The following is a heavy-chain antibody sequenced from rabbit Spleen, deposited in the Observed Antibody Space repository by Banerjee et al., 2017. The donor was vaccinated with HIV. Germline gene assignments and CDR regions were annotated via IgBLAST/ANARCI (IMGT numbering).Heavy chain of an antibody. Sequence: QSLEESGGGLVQPEGSLTLTCKASGFSFSSNDYMCWVRQAPGKGLEWIGCIVTGSSGSAYYASWAKGRFTISKTSSTTVTLQMTSLTAADTATYFCARDSGSSFSSYGMDLWGPGTLVTVS. CDR3: ARDSGSSFSSYGMDL. CDR2: IVTGSSGSA. CDR1: GFSFSSNDY. V-gene: IGHV1S40*01. D-gene: IGHD8-1*01. J-gene: IGHJ6*01.